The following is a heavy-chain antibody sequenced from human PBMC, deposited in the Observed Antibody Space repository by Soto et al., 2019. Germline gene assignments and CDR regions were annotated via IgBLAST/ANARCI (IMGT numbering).Heavy chain of an antibody. CDR2: INPNGGST. Sequence: QVQLVQSGAEVEKPGASVKISCKASGYSFTSQYVHWVRQAPGQGLEWMGIINPNGGSTTYAQKLQGRVPMGRGASPSPAHRGRRAPRPEGPALYFWVREGGHRPGGGGTEPLDIWGQGTMVTVAS. CDR3: VREGGHRPGGGGTEPLDI. J-gene: IGHJ3*02. V-gene: IGHV1-46*01. D-gene: IGHD3-16*01. CDR1: GYSFTSQY.